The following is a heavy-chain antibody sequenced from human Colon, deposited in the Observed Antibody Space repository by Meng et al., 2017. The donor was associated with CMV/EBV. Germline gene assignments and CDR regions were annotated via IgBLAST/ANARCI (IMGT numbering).Heavy chain of an antibody. J-gene: IGHJ4*02. CDR1: GYTFTGYY. CDR2: INPNSGGT. Sequence: ASAMVSCKASGYTFTGYYMHWVRHAPGQGLEWMGWINPNSGGTNYAQKFQGRVTMTRDTSISTAYMELSRLRSDDTAVYYCARAPLVGATKVDYWGQGTLVTVSS. CDR3: ARAPLVGATKVDY. V-gene: IGHV1-2*02. D-gene: IGHD1-26*01.